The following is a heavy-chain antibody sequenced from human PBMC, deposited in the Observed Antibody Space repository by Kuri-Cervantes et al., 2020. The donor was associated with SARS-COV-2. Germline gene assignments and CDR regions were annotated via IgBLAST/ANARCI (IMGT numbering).Heavy chain of an antibody. J-gene: IGHJ4*02. CDR2: ISYDGSNK. D-gene: IGHD2-8*01. V-gene: IGHV3-30*03. Sequence: GGSLRLSCAASGFTFSSYSMNWVRQAPGKGLEWVAVISYDGSNKYYADSVKGRFTISRDNAKNTLYLQMNSLRAEDTAVYYCASLLYYWGQGTLVTVSS. CDR3: ASLLYY. CDR1: GFTFSSYS.